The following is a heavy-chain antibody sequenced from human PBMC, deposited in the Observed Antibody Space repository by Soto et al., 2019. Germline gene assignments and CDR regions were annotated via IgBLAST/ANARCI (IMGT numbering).Heavy chain of an antibody. CDR1: GFTVSNIY. CDR3: ARARYYYDSSGYDGFDY. D-gene: IGHD3-22*01. V-gene: IGHV3-66*01. J-gene: IGHJ4*02. Sequence: PGGSLRLSCAASGFTVSNIYMSWVRQAPGKGLEWVSVIYTSGNSYYADSVKGRFTMSRDNSKNTLYLQMNSLRAEDTAVYYCARARYYYDSSGYDGFDYWGQGT. CDR2: IYTSGNS.